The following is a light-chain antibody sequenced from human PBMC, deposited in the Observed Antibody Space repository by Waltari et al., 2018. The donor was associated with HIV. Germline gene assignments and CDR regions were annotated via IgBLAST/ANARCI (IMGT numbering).Light chain of an antibody. CDR2: DVS. Sequence: QSALTQPASVSGSPGQSITISCTGTSSHIGTYNYVSWYQQHPGKAPKLMIYDVSNRPSGVSNRFSGSKSGNTASLTISGLQAEDEADYYCSSYTSSSTPVVFGGGTKLTVL. J-gene: IGLJ2*01. CDR3: SSYTSSSTPVV. CDR1: SSHIGTYNY. V-gene: IGLV2-14*01.